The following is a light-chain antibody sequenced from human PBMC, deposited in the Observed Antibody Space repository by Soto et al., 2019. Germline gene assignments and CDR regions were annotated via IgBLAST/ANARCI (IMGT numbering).Light chain of an antibody. J-gene: IGKJ4*01. CDR2: DAS. V-gene: IGKV1-12*01. Sequence: GDRVTITCRASQSISSWLAWYQQKPGKAPKLLIYDASSLRSGVPSRFSGSGSGTDFSLTINSLQPEDFATYYCKQSKSFPLTFGGGTKVDI. CDR1: QSISSW. CDR3: KQSKSFPLT.